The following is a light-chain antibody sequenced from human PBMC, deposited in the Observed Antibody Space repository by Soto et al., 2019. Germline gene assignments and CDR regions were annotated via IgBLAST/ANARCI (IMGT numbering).Light chain of an antibody. CDR3: QVWDGTSGHLYV. CDR1: NIGSQG. Sequence: SYELTQPPSVSVAPGKTARITCGGNNIGSQGVHWYQQKPGQAPVLVIYFDSGRPSGIPERFSGSNSGNTATLTISRVEAGDEADYYCQVWDGTSGHLYVFGTGTKLTVL. J-gene: IGLJ1*01. V-gene: IGLV3-21*04. CDR2: FDS.